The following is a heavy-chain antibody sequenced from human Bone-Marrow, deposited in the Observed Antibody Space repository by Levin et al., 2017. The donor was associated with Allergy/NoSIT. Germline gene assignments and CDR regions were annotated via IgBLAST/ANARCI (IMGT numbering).Heavy chain of an antibody. Sequence: GESLKISCAASGFTFSDYAMSWVRQAPGKGMEWVAGLSAAGGSTYYAESAKGRFTISRDNSDNILYLQMNTLRDEDTAVYFCAKDKTVTPVDAFDLWGQGTMVTVSS. CDR1: GFTFSDYA. V-gene: IGHV3-23*01. J-gene: IGHJ3*01. D-gene: IGHD4-17*01. CDR3: AKDKTVTPVDAFDL. CDR2: LSAAGGST.